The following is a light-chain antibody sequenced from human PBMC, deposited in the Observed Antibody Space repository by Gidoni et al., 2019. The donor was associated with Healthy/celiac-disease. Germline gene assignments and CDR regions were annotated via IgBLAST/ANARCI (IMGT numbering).Light chain of an antibody. CDR2: AAS. CDR1: QSISSY. V-gene: IGKV1-39*01. Sequence: DIQITPSPSSLSASVGDRVTITRRASQSISSYLNWYQQKPGKAPKLLIYAASSLQSGFPSRFSGSGSGTDFTLTISRLQPEDFATYYCQQSYSTPRTFGQXTKLEIK. J-gene: IGKJ2*01. CDR3: QQSYSTPRT.